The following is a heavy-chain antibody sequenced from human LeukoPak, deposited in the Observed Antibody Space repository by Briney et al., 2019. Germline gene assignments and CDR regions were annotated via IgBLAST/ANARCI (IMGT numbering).Heavy chain of an antibody. J-gene: IGHJ4*02. CDR3: ARNYYRGRGYPKFDY. D-gene: IGHD3-22*01. Sequence: ASVKVSCKASGDTFTSYGFSWVRQAPGQGLEWMGWISTYNGNTNYAQKLQGRVTLTTDTSTYTAYMELRSLRSDDTAVYYCARNYYRGRGYPKFDYWGQGTLVTVSS. CDR2: ISTYNGNT. CDR1: GDTFTSYG. V-gene: IGHV1-18*01.